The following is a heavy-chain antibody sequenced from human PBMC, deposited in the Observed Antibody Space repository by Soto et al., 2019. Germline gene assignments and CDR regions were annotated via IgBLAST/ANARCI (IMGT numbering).Heavy chain of an antibody. J-gene: IGHJ4*02. V-gene: IGHV3-49*03. CDR1: GFTFGDYA. CDR3: TRAMVRGVIFPGSLAFDY. CDR2: IRSKAYGGTT. D-gene: IGHD3-10*01. Sequence: GGSLRLSCTASGFTFGDYAMSWFRQAPGKGLEWVGFIRSKAYGGTTEYAASVKGRFTISRDDSKSIAYLQMNSLKTEDTAVYYCTRAMVRGVIFPGSLAFDYWGQGTLVTVSS.